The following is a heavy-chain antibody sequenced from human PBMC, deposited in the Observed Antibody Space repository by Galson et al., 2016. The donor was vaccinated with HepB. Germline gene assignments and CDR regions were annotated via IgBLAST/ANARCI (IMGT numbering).Heavy chain of an antibody. CDR2: ISWNSGNI. J-gene: IGHJ3*01. CDR3: AKPIRFLGGSFDL. CDR1: GFAFDHYN. D-gene: IGHD3-3*01. V-gene: IGHV3-9*01. Sequence: SLRLSCATSGFAFDHYNMNWVRQAPGKGLEWVSGISWNSGNIDYGDSVKGRFTISRDNAKNSLFLQMNSLRPEDTALYYCAKPIRFLGGSFDLWGQGTMVTISS.